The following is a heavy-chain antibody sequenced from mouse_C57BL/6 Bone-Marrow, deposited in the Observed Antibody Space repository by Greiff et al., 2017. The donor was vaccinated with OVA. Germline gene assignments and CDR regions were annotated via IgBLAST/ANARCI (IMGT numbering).Heavy chain of an antibody. CDR2: LNPNYATT. D-gene: IGHD1-1*01. J-gene: IGHJ2*01. CDR1: GYSFTDYK. CDR3: ARRKLPNYLDY. V-gene: IGHV1-39*01. Sequence: EVQLQQSGPELVKPGASVKISCKASGYSFTDYKRDWVKQSNGKSLVWIGVLNPNYATTRHHQKFKGKATLTVDQSSSTAYMQLNSLTSEDSAVDYCARRKLPNYLDYWGQGTTLTVSS.